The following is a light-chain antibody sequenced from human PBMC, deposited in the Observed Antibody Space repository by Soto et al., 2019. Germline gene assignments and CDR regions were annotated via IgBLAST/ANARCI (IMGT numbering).Light chain of an antibody. CDR1: SSNIGAGYD. CDR2: GNS. CDR3: QSYDSSLSGFYV. Sequence: QSVLTQPPSVSGAPGQRVTISCTGSSSNIGAGYDVHWYQQLPGTAPKLLIYGNSNRPSGVPDRFAGSKSGTSASLAITGLPAEDADDYYCQSYDSSLSGFYVFGTGTKVTVL. J-gene: IGLJ1*01. V-gene: IGLV1-40*01.